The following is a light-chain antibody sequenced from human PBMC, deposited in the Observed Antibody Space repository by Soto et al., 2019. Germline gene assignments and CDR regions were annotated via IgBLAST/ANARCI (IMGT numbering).Light chain of an antibody. CDR2: DVS. Sequence: QSVLTQPASVSGSPGQSITFSCTGTSNDIGGYNYVSWYQQHPGKAPKLMIFDVSNRPSGVSYRFSGSKSGNTASLTISGLQAEDEDDYYCSSYTSSSTRVFGTGTKLTVL. CDR1: SNDIGGYNY. V-gene: IGLV2-14*01. J-gene: IGLJ1*01. CDR3: SSYTSSSTRV.